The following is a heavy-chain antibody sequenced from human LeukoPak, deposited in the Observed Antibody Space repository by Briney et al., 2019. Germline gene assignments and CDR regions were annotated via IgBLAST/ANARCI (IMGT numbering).Heavy chain of an antibody. Sequence: SETLSLTCTVSGGSISSSSYYWGWIRQPPGKGLEWIGSIYHSGSTYYNPSLKSRVTISVDTSKNQFSLKLSSVTAADTALYYCARGGVRGVITKFDYWGQGTLVTVSS. CDR3: ARGGVRGVITKFDY. J-gene: IGHJ4*02. V-gene: IGHV4-39*07. D-gene: IGHD3-10*01. CDR2: IYHSGST. CDR1: GGSISSSSYY.